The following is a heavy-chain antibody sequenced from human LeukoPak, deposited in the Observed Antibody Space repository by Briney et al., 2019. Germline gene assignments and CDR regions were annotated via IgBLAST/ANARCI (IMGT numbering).Heavy chain of an antibody. D-gene: IGHD6-13*01. V-gene: IGHV4-59*08. Sequence: SETLSLTCTVSGDSISSYYWSWVRQPPGKGLEWIGYIYYSGSTNYNPSLKSRVTISLDTSKNQFSMKLSSVTAADTAVYYCARLGIQRSTWKIDSWGQGTLVTVSS. CDR1: GDSISSYY. CDR3: ARLGIQRSTWKIDS. CDR2: IYYSGST. J-gene: IGHJ4*02.